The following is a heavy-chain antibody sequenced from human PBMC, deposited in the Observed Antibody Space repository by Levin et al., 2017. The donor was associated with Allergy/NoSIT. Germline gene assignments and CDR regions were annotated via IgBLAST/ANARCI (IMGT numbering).Heavy chain of an antibody. J-gene: IGHJ4*02. D-gene: IGHD3-16*01. CDR3: ARSSRSGGDFDY. V-gene: IGHV6-1*01. CDR2: TYYRSKWYN. CDR1: GDSVSSDRAA. Sequence: LRLSCAISGDSVSSDRAAWYWIRQSPSRGLEWLGRTYYRSKWYNDYAVSVKSRISVNPDTSKNQFSLQLNSVTPEDTALYYCARSSRSGGDFDYWGQGTLVTVSS.